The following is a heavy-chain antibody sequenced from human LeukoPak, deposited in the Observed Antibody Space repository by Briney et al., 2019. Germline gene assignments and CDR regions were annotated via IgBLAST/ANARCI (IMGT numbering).Heavy chain of an antibody. Sequence: GGSLRLSCAASGFTFSDYYMSWIRQAPGKGLEWVSYISSSGSTIYYADSVKGRFTISRDNAKNSLYLQMNSLRAEDTAVYYCAREPKFYYDILTGYPTDAFDIWGQGTMVTVSS. J-gene: IGHJ3*02. CDR3: AREPKFYYDILTGYPTDAFDI. V-gene: IGHV3-11*01. D-gene: IGHD3-9*01. CDR2: ISSSGSTI. CDR1: GFTFSDYY.